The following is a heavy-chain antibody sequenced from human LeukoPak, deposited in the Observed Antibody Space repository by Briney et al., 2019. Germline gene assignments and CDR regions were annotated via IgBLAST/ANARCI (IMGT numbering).Heavy chain of an antibody. CDR1: GGSISSYY. D-gene: IGHD6-19*01. J-gene: IGHJ4*02. CDR2: IYYSGST. CDR3: ARGSGWYFY. V-gene: IGHV4-59*01. Sequence: SETLSLTCTVSGGSISSYYWSWLRQPPGQGLEWIGYIYYSGSTNYNPSLKSRVTISVDTSKNQFSLKLSSVSAAYTAVYFCARGSGWYFYWGQGTLVTVSS.